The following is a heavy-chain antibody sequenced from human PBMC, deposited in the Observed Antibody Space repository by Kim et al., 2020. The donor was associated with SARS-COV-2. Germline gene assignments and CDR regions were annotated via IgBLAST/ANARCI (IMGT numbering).Heavy chain of an antibody. Sequence: SETLSLTCTVSGGSISSSSYYWGWIRQPPGKGLEWIGSIYYSGSTYYNPSLKSRVTISVDTSKNQFSLKLSSVTAADTAVYYCARLTAVAGTWYFDYWG. CDR1: GGSISSSSYY. CDR2: IYYSGST. V-gene: IGHV4-39*01. CDR3: ARLTAVAGTWYFDY. J-gene: IGHJ4*01. D-gene: IGHD6-19*01.